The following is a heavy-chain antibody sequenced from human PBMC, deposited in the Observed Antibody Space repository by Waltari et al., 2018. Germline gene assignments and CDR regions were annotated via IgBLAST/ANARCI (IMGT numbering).Heavy chain of an antibody. CDR3: ASYCSSTSCPRHDAFDI. D-gene: IGHD2-2*01. J-gene: IGHJ3*02. V-gene: IGHV4-31*03. CDR1: GGSISSGGSY. Sequence: QVQLQESGPGLVKPSQTLSLTCTVSGGSISSGGSYCSWIRQHPGKGLEWIGYIYYSGSTYYNPSLKSRVTISVDTSKNQFSLKLSSVTAADTAVYYCASYCSSTSCPRHDAFDIWGQGTMVTVSS. CDR2: IYYSGST.